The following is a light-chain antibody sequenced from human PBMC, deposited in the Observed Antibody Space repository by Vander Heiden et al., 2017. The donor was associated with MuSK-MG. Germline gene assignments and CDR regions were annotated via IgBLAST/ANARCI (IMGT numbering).Light chain of an antibody. V-gene: IGLV1-44*01. J-gene: IGLJ3*02. CDR3: AAWDDSRNGPV. CDR1: SSNIGSNT. CDR2: SNN. Sequence: QSVLTPPPSASGTPGQRVTITCSGSSSNIGSNTVSWYQQLPGTAPNLLIYSNNQRPSGVPDRFSGSKSGTSASLAISGLQAEDEADYYCAAWDDSRNGPVFGGGTKLTVL.